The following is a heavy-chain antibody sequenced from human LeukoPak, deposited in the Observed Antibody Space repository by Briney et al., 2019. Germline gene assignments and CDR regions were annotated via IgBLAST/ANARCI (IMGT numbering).Heavy chain of an antibody. CDR1: GGSISSGSYY. D-gene: IGHD2-15*01. CDR3: VRLPGVVAAAPFDY. Sequence: SQTLSLTCTVSGGSISSGSYYWSWIRQPAGKGLEWIGRIYTSGSTNYNPSLKSRVTISVDTSKNQFSLKLSSVTAADTAVYYCVRLPGVVAAAPFDYWGQGTLVTVSS. CDR2: IYTSGST. J-gene: IGHJ4*02. V-gene: IGHV4-61*02.